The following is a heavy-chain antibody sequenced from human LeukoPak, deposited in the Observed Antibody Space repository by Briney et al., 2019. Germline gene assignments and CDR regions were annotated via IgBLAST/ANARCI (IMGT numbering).Heavy chain of an antibody. CDR3: ARTTGYYDFWSGPFDP. CDR1: GFTFSSYS. CDR2: ISSSSTI. V-gene: IGHV3-48*01. Sequence: GGSLRLSCAASGFTFSSYSMNWVRQAPGKGLEWVSYISSSSTIYYADSVKGRFTISRDNAKNSLYLQMNSLRAEDTAVYYCARTTGYYDFWSGPFDPWGQGTLVTVSS. J-gene: IGHJ5*02. D-gene: IGHD3-3*01.